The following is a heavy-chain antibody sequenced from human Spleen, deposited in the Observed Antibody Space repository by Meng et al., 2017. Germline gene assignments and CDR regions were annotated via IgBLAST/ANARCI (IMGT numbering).Heavy chain of an antibody. Sequence: VQLQQWVSGPLKPSETLSLPCVVSGGSFRDYYWSWIRQPPGKGLEWIGYIYYSGSTHYNPSLKSRVTISVDTSKNQFSLKLSSVTAADTAVYYCARRYGASAYNWFDPWGQGTLVTVSS. J-gene: IGHJ5*02. V-gene: IGHV4-34*01. D-gene: IGHD4-17*01. CDR1: GGSFRDYY. CDR2: IYYSGST. CDR3: ARRYGASAYNWFDP.